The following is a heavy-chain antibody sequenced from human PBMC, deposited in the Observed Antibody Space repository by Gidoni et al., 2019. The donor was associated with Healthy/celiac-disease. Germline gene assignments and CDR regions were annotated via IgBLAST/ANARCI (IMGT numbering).Heavy chain of an antibody. CDR2: INHSGST. CDR3: ARVGYCSSTSCDY. Sequence: QVQLQQWGAGLLKPSETLSLTCAVYGGSFSGYYWSWIRQPPGKGLEWIGEINHSGSTNYNPSLKSRVTISVDTSKNQFSLKLSSVTAADTAVYYCARVGYCSSTSCDYWGQGTLVTVSS. CDR1: GGSFSGYY. J-gene: IGHJ4*02. D-gene: IGHD2-2*03. V-gene: IGHV4-34*01.